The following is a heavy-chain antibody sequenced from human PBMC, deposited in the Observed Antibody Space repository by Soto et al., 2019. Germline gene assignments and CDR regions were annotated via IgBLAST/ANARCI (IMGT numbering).Heavy chain of an antibody. J-gene: IGHJ4*02. CDR1: GYTFTSYG. Sequence: GASVKVSCKASGYTFTSYGISWVRQAPGQGLEWMGWISAYNGNTNYAQKLQGRVTMTTDTSTSTAYMELRSLRSDDTAVYYCARAPLVVITPISHPPDYWGQGTLVTVSS. CDR3: ARAPLVVITPISHPPDY. CDR2: ISAYNGNT. D-gene: IGHD3-22*01. V-gene: IGHV1-18*01.